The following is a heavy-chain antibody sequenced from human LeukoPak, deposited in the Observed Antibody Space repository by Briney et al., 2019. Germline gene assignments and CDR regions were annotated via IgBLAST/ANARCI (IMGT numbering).Heavy chain of an antibody. Sequence: GGSLRLSCAASGFSFDDYPMHWVRQAPGKGLEWVAVIWYDGSNKYYADSVKGRFTTSRDNSKNTLYLQMNSLRAEDTAVYYCARGGHYVWGSYPIDYWGQGTLVTVSS. CDR2: IWYDGSNK. V-gene: IGHV3-33*08. J-gene: IGHJ4*02. D-gene: IGHD3-16*02. CDR1: GFSFDDYP. CDR3: ARGGHYVWGSYPIDY.